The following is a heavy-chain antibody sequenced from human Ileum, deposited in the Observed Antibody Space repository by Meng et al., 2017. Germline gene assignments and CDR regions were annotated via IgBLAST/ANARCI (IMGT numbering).Heavy chain of an antibody. CDR3: ARGAWLVRGVIISSFDY. Sequence: QEHRHTWGHELCRPPERLPRPCAFSGGSFSGYCWRWIRQPPEKGLEWIGEIHHSGSTNYNPSLKSRVTTSVDTSKNQFSLKLTSVTAADTAVYYCARGAWLVRGVIISSFDYWGQGALVTVSS. V-gene: IGHV4-34*01. D-gene: IGHD3-10*01. CDR1: GGSFSGYC. CDR2: IHHSGST. J-gene: IGHJ4*02.